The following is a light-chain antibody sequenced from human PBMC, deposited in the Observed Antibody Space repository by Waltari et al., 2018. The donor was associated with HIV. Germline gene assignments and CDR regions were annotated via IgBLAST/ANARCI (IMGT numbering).Light chain of an antibody. Sequence: EIVFTQSPGTLSLSPGDRATLSCSASQSVSDSFLNWYQQKPGHAPRLLLYGASSTATGIPDRFRGSGSGTDFTLTIGRLEPDVYAVYYCQVFGSSPRFTFGPGTRVEIK. V-gene: IGKV3-20*01. CDR2: GAS. J-gene: IGKJ3*01. CDR1: QSVSDSF. CDR3: QVFGSSPRFT.